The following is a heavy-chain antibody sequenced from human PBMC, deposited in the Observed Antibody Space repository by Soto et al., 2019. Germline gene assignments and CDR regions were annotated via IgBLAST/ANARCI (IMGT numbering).Heavy chain of an antibody. CDR1: GFTFSSYG. CDR2: ISYDGSNK. CDR3: AKDKGRYGYPYYYYYGMDV. V-gene: IGHV3-30*18. J-gene: IGHJ6*02. D-gene: IGHD5-18*01. Sequence: GGSLRLSCAASGFTFSSYGMHWVRQAPGKGLEWVAVISYDGSNKYYADSVKGRFTISRDNSKNTLYLQMNSLRAEDTAVYYCAKDKGRYGYPYYYYYGMDVWGQGTTVTVSS.